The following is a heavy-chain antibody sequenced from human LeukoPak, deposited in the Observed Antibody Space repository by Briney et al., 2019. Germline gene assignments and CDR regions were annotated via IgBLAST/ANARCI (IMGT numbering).Heavy chain of an antibody. V-gene: IGHV1-69*13. CDR1: GYTFTSYG. Sequence: SVKVSCKASGYTFTSYGISWVRQAPGQGLEWMGGIIPIFGTANYAQKFQGRVTITADESTSTAYMELSSLRSEDTAVYYCARSGPTTPYYDILTGPEGYFDYWGQGTLVTVSS. D-gene: IGHD3-9*01. CDR2: IIPIFGTA. CDR3: ARSGPTTPYYDILTGPEGYFDY. J-gene: IGHJ4*02.